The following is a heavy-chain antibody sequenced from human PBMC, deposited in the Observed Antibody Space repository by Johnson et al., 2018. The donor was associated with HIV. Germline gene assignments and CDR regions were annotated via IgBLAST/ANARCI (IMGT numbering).Heavy chain of an antibody. CDR3: ARPPPFMGNYGSGSWWAFDI. V-gene: IGHV3-48*01. Sequence: VQLVESGGGLIQPGGSLRLSCVASGFTVRKGLEWVSYISSSGSTIYYADSVKGRFTISRDNSKNTLYLQMNSLRAEDTAVYYCARPPPFMGNYGSGSWWAFDIWGQGTMVTVSS. CDR1: GFTVR. J-gene: IGHJ3*02. CDR2: ISSSGSTI. D-gene: IGHD3-10*01.